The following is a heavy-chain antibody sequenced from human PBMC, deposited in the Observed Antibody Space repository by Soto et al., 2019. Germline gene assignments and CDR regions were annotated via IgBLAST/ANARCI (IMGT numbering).Heavy chain of an antibody. V-gene: IGHV3-15*01. J-gene: IGHJ4*02. CDR3: TVLATYYYDSSGYYNFDY. CDR1: GFTFSNAW. CDR2: IKSKTDGGTT. Sequence: PEGSLRLSCAASGFTFSNAWMSWVRQAPGKGLEWVGRIKSKTDGGTTDYAAPVKGRFTISRDDSKNTLYLQMNSLKTEDTAVYYCTVLATYYYDSSGYYNFDYWGQGTLVTVSS. D-gene: IGHD3-22*01.